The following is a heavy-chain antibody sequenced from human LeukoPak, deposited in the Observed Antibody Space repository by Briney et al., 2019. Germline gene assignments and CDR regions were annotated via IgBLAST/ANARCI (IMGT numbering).Heavy chain of an antibody. Sequence: GGSLRLSCAASGFTFSSYGMHWVCQAPGKGLEWVAFIRYDGSKKYCADSVKGRFTISRDNSKNTLYLQMNSLRAEDTAVYYCAKGAKRLGYCSGGTCYSNYDYYYMDVWGKGTTVTISS. V-gene: IGHV3-30*02. D-gene: IGHD2-15*01. CDR2: IRYDGSKK. CDR1: GFTFSSYG. J-gene: IGHJ6*03. CDR3: AKGAKRLGYCSGGTCYSNYDYYYMDV.